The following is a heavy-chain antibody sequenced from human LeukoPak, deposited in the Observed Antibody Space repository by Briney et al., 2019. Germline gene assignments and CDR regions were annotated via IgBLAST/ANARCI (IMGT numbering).Heavy chain of an antibody. Sequence: GASVKVSCKASGHSFTGFYMHWVRQAPGQGLEWMGWINPNSGGTSYAQKFQGRVTMTRDTSISTAYMELSRLGSDDTAVYYCASSRYNWNIDYWGQGTLVTVSS. V-gene: IGHV1-2*02. CDR1: GHSFTGFY. J-gene: IGHJ4*02. CDR2: INPNSGGT. D-gene: IGHD1-1*01. CDR3: ASSRYNWNIDY.